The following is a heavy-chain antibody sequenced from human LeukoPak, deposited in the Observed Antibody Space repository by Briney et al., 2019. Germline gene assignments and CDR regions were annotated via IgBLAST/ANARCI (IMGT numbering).Heavy chain of an antibody. Sequence: PSETLSLTCTVSGGSISSGGYYWSWIRQHPGKGLEWIGYIYYSGSTYYNPSLKSRVTISVDTSKNQFSLKLSSVTAADTAVYYCARSGRYYGSGSYPYYYYYGMDVWGKGTTVTVSP. J-gene: IGHJ6*04. CDR1: GGSISSGGYY. V-gene: IGHV4-31*03. D-gene: IGHD3-10*01. CDR2: IYYSGST. CDR3: ARSGRYYGSGSYPYYYYYGMDV.